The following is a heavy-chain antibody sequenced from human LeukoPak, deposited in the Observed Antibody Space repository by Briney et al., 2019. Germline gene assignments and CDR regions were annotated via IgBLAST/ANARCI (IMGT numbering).Heavy chain of an antibody. Sequence: SETLSLTCAVYGGSFSGYYWSWIRQPPGKGLEWIGEINHSGSTNYNPSLKSRVTISVDTSKNQFSLKLSSVTAADTAVYYCARVAGQYYGGSGYQWYFDLWGRGALVTVSS. CDR2: INHSGST. CDR3: ARVAGQYYGGSGYQWYFDL. CDR1: GGSFSGYY. D-gene: IGHD3-22*01. V-gene: IGHV4-34*01. J-gene: IGHJ2*01.